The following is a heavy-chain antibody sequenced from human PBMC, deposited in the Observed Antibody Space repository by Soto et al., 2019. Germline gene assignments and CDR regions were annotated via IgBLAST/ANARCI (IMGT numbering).Heavy chain of an antibody. CDR3: ARDWLSRYFDY. CDR1: GFTFSSYG. D-gene: IGHD2-2*01. Sequence: QVQLVESGGGVVQPGRSLRLSCAASGFTFSSYGMHWVRQAPGKGLEWVAAIWSDESSKYYADSVKGRFTISRDNSKNTRFLQMNSLRAEDTAVYYGARDWLSRYFDYWGQGTLVTVSS. J-gene: IGHJ4*02. V-gene: IGHV3-33*01. CDR2: IWSDESSK.